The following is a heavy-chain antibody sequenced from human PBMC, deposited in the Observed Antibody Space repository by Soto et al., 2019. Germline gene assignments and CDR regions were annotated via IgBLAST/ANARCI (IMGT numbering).Heavy chain of an antibody. CDR3: ARGRWFDP. CDR1: GGSMSNEY. Sequence: QVQLQESGPGLLKPSETLSLTCIVSGGSMSNEYWNWIRQPPGKGLEWIGYIYSSGSTNYNPSLTSRITMSVDTSKNQFTLTLTSVTAADTAVYHCARGRWFDPWGQGTLVTVSS. J-gene: IGHJ5*02. V-gene: IGHV4-59*01. CDR2: IYSSGST.